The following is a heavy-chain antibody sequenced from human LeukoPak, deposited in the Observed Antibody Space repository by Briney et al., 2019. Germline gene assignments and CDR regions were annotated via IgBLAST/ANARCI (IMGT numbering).Heavy chain of an antibody. CDR1: GFSLNTSEVG. V-gene: IGHV2-5*02. Sequence: ESGPTLVKPTHTLTLTCTFSGFSLNTSEVGVAWVRQPPGKALEWLALIYWDDNKRYSPSLKSRFTITKDTSNNQVVLTMTNVGPVDTATYYCTRLTSSWYAYYYYMDVWGKGTTVTVS. CDR3: TRLTSSWYAYYYYMDV. D-gene: IGHD6-13*01. J-gene: IGHJ6*03. CDR2: IYWDDNK.